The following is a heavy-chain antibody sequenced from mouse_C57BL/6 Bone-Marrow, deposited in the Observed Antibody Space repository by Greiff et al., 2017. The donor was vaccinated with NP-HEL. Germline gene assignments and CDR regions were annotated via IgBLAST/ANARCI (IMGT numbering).Heavy chain of an antibody. J-gene: IGHJ1*03. CDR1: GYTFTNYW. CDR2: IYPGGGYT. V-gene: IGHV1-63*01. D-gene: IGHD1-1*01. CDR3: ARSGNFYYYGSGDFDV. Sequence: VQRVESGAELVRPGTSVKMSCKASGYTFTNYWIGWAKQRPGHGLEWIGDIYPGGGYTNYNEKFKGKATLTADKSSSTAYMQFSSLTSEDSAIYYCARSGNFYYYGSGDFDVWGTGTTVTVSS.